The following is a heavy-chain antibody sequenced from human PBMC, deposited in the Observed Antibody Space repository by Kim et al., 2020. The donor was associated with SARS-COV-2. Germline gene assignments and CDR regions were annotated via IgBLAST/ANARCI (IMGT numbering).Heavy chain of an antibody. CDR3: ARDRKVVGATGRYFYYYGMDV. CDR2: MSYDGNDK. J-gene: IGHJ6*02. D-gene: IGHD1-26*01. CDR1: GYTFSTSA. Sequence: GGSLRLSCAASGYTFSTSAMHWVRQAPGKGLEWLAIMSYDGNDKNYAASVKGRFTISRDNSKNTLYLQMNSLRGEDTAVYYCARDRKVVGATGRYFYYYGMDVWGQGTTVTVSS. V-gene: IGHV3-30*04.